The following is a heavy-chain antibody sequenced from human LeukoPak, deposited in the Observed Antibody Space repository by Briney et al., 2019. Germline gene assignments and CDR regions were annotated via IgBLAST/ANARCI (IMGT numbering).Heavy chain of an antibody. CDR2: ISAYNGNT. CDR3: ASQGYSYGRYYYYYMDV. J-gene: IGHJ6*03. V-gene: IGHV1-18*01. CDR1: GYTFTSYG. Sequence: VASVKVSCKASGYTFTSYGISWVRQAPGQGLEWMGWISAYNGNTNYAQKLQGRVTMTTDTSTSTAYMELRSLRSDDTAVYYCASQGYSYGRYYYYYMDVWGKGTTVTVSS. D-gene: IGHD5-18*01.